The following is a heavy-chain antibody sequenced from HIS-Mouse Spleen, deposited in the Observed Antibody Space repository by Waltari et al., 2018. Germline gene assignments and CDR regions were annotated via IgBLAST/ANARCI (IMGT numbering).Heavy chain of an antibody. CDR2: INPNSGGT. CDR3: ARDSPTQLGGDAFDI. J-gene: IGHJ3*02. D-gene: IGHD3-10*01. V-gene: IGHV1-2*02. Sequence: QVQLVQSVAEVRKPGASVKFSCKASGATLTGHYLHGVRQAPGQGLEWMGWINPNSGGTNYAQKFQGRVTMTRDTSISTAYMELSRLRSDDTAVYYCARDSPTQLGGDAFDIWGQGTMVTVSS. CDR1: GATLTGHY.